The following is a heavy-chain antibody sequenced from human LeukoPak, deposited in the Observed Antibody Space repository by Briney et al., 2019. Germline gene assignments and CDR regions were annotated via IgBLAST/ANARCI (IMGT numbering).Heavy chain of an antibody. CDR3: ARQVKGLRFGELLPHAFDI. V-gene: IGHV4-59*08. CDR2: IYYSGST. Sequence: SETLSLTCTVSGGSISSYYWSWIRQPPGKGLEWIGYIYYSGSTNYNPSLKSRVTISVDTSKNQFSLKLSSVTAADTAVYYCARQVKGLRFGELLPHAFDIWGQGTMVTVSS. D-gene: IGHD3-10*01. CDR1: GGSISSYY. J-gene: IGHJ3*02.